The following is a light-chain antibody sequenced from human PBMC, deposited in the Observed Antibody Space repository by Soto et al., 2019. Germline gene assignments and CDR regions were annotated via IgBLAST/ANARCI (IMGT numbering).Light chain of an antibody. CDR1: SSDVGGYNY. CDR3: CSYVGSDTHYV. V-gene: IGLV2-11*01. CDR2: DVT. Sequence: QSVLTQPRSVSGSPGQSVTISCTGTSSDVGGYNYVSWYQQHPGKAPKLMISDVTKRPSGVPDRFSGSKSGNTASLTISGLQAEDEADYYCCSYVGSDTHYVFGTGTKVTVL. J-gene: IGLJ1*01.